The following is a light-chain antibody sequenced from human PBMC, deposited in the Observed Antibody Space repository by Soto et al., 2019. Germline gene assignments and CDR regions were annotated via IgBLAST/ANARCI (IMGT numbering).Light chain of an antibody. J-gene: IGKJ1*01. Sequence: DIQMTQSPFTLSASVGDRVTITCRASQSISSWLAWYQQKPGKAPKLLIYKASTLESGVPSNFSGSGSGTEFTLTISSLQPEDVATYYCQQSNSYPWTFCQGTKVDIK. CDR1: QSISSW. CDR3: QQSNSYPWT. CDR2: KAS. V-gene: IGKV1-5*03.